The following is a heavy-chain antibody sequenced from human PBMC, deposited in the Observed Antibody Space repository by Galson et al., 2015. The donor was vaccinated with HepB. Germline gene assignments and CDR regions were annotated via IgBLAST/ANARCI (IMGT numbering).Heavy chain of an antibody. J-gene: IGHJ5*02. Sequence: SVKVSCKASGGTFSSYAISWVRQAPGQGLEWMGGIIPIFGTANYAQKFQGRVTITADESTSTAYMELCSLRSEDTAVYYCARDRIDSSGTLNWFDPWGQGTLVTVSS. CDR3: ARDRIDSSGTLNWFDP. CDR2: IIPIFGTA. V-gene: IGHV1-69*13. D-gene: IGHD3-22*01. CDR1: GGTFSSYA.